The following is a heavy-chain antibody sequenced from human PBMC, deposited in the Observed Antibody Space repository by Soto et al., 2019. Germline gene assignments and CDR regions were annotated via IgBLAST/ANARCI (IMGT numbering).Heavy chain of an antibody. Sequence: PSETLSLTCAVYGGSFSGYYWSWIRQPPGKGLEWIGEINHSGSTNYNPSLKSRVTISVGTSKNQFSLKLSSVTAADTAVYYCARDSSSWRFDYWGQGTLVTVSS. J-gene: IGHJ4*02. V-gene: IGHV4-34*01. CDR2: INHSGST. CDR1: GGSFSGYY. CDR3: ARDSSSWRFDY. D-gene: IGHD6-13*01.